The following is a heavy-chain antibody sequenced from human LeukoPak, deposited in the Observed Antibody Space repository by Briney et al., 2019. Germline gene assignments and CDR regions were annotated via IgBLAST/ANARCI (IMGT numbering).Heavy chain of an antibody. Sequence: ASVKVSCKASGYILSSYYMHWVRQSPGQGLEWMGIINPSGGRTDYAQKFQGRVTMTRDTSTSTVYMELNSLTSEDTALYYCARTYCGGDCNNRYFDYWGQGTLVTVSS. CDR3: ARTYCGGDCNNRYFDY. J-gene: IGHJ4*02. D-gene: IGHD2-21*02. CDR1: GYILSSYY. V-gene: IGHV1-46*01. CDR2: INPSGGRT.